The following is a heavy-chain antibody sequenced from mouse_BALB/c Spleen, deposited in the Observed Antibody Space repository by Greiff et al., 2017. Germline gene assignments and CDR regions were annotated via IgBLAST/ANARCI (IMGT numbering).Heavy chain of an antibody. CDR2: IDPANGNT. Sequence: VQLQQSGAELVKPGASVKLSCTASGFNIKDTYMHWVKQRPEQGLEWIGRIDPANGNTKYDPKFQGKATITADTSSNTAYLQLSSLTSEDTAVYYCVSNTPFAYWGQGTLVTVSA. D-gene: IGHD5-2*01. V-gene: IGHV14-3*02. CDR1: GFNIKDTY. CDR3: VSNTPFAY. J-gene: IGHJ3*01.